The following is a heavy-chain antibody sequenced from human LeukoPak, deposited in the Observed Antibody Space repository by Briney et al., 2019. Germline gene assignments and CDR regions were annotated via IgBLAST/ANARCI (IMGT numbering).Heavy chain of an antibody. D-gene: IGHD3-10*01. CDR3: AKRPSGSGSYSGYFDY. CDR2: ISGSGGST. Sequence: GGPLRLSCAASGFTFSSYAMSWVRQAPGKGLEWVSAISGSGGSTYYADSVKGRFTIPRDNSKNTLYLQMNSLRAEDTAVYYCAKRPSGSGSYSGYFDYWGQGTLVTVSS. CDR1: GFTFSSYA. V-gene: IGHV3-23*01. J-gene: IGHJ4*02.